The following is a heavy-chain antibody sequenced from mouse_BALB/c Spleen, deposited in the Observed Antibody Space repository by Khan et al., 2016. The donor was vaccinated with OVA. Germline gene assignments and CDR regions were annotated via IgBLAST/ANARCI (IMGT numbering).Heavy chain of an antibody. CDR2: ISSGDTT. CDR1: GFTFSNYG. J-gene: IGHJ3*01. Sequence: EVELVESGGGLVKPGGSLKLSCAASGFTFSNYGVSWVRQTPEKRLEWVASISSGDTTYYPDSVKGRFTISSDNARNILYLQMSSRRSEDTAMYYCARDYWFAYWGQGTLVTVSA. CDR3: ARDYWFAY. V-gene: IGHV5-6-5*01.